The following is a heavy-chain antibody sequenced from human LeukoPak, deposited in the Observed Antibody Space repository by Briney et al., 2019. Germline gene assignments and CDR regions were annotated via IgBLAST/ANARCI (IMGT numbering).Heavy chain of an antibody. J-gene: IGHJ4*02. D-gene: IGHD6-19*01. CDR3: ARRAYSSGWYFFDY. Sequence: PGGPLRLSCAASGFTFSDYYMSWIRQAPGKGLEWVSYISNSGSTIYYADSVKGRFTISRDNAKNSLFLQMNSLRAEDTAVYYCARRAYSSGWYFFDYWGQGTLVTVSS. CDR2: ISNSGSTI. V-gene: IGHV3-11*01. CDR1: GFTFSDYY.